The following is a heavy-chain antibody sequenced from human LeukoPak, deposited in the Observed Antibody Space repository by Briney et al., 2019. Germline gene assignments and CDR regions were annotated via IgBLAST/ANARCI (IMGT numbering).Heavy chain of an antibody. CDR3: ARDEVAADRGYFDY. J-gene: IGHJ4*02. CDR2: IKQEGSEK. D-gene: IGHD2-15*01. V-gene: IGHV3-7*01. CDR1: GFTFSSYW. Sequence: GGSLRLSCAASGFTFSSYWMRWVRQAPGKGLEGVANIKQEGSEKDYVDSVKGRFTISRDNAKNSLYLQMNSLRAEDTAVYYCARDEVAADRGYFDYWGQGTLVTVSS.